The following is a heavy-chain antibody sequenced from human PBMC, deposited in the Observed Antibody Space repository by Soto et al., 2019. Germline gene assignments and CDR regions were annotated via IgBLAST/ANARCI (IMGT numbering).Heavy chain of an antibody. Sequence: VQLVESGGGEVQPGRSLRLCCAASGFKYTDFALHWVRQAPGKGLEWVAIISYDGSDKYYADSVKGRFVISRDNPKNTLYLEMNSLRPEDTAVYFCARRAWDSYYAIDVWGQGTTVTVFS. CDR1: GFKYTDFA. D-gene: IGHD3-22*01. J-gene: IGHJ6*02. V-gene: IGHV3-30*09. CDR3: ARRAWDSYYAIDV. CDR2: ISYDGSDK.